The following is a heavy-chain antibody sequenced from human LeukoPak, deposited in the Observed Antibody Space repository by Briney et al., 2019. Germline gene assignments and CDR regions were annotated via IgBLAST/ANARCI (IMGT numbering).Heavy chain of an antibody. D-gene: IGHD3-9*01. J-gene: IGHJ4*02. Sequence: SETLSLTCAVYGGSITGYYWSWIRQTPGRGLEWVGEIHYAGATSYNPSLKSRATISTDTSKNQFSLRLSSVTAADTAVYYCARGNILAGYCFDFWGQGALVTVSS. V-gene: IGHV4-34*01. CDR1: GGSITGYY. CDR2: IHYAGAT. CDR3: ARGNILAGYCFDF.